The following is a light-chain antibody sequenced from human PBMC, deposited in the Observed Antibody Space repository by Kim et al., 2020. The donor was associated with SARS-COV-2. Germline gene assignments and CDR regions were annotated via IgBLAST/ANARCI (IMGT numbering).Light chain of an antibody. Sequence: PGERATLSCRASQSVSSYLAWYQQKPGQAPRLLIYDASNRATGIPARFSGSGSGTDFTLTISSLEPEDFAVYYCQQRSNWPWAITFGQGTRLEIK. CDR2: DAS. CDR1: QSVSSY. CDR3: QQRSNWPWAIT. V-gene: IGKV3-11*01. J-gene: IGKJ5*01.